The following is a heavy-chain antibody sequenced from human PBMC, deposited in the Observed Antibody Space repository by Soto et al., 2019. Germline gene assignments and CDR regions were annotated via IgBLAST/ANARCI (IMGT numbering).Heavy chain of an antibody. CDR1: GYTFTSYG. CDR2: ISAYNGNT. Sequence: VKVSCKASGYTFTSYGISWVRQAPGQGLEWMGWISAYNGNTNYAQKLQGRVTMTTDTSTSTAYMELRSLRPDDTAVYYCARDVRQLDYYYYGMDVWGQGTTVTVSS. CDR3: ARDVRQLDYYYYGMDV. D-gene: IGHD6-13*01. J-gene: IGHJ6*02. V-gene: IGHV1-18*04.